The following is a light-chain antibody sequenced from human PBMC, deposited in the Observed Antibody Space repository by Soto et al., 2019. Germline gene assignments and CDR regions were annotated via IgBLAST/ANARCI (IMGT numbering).Light chain of an antibody. J-gene: IGKJ1*01. CDR3: QQSYSTPRT. V-gene: IGKV1-39*01. CDR1: QSISSY. Sequence: DIQMNPSPSSLSASVGDRVTITCRASQSISSYLNWYQQKPGKAPKLLIYAASSLQSGVPSRFSGSGSGTDFTLTISSLQPEDFATYYCQQSYSTPRTFGQGTKVDIK. CDR2: AAS.